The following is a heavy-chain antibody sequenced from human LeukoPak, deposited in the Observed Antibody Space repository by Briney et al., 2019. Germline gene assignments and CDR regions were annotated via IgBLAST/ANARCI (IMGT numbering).Heavy chain of an antibody. D-gene: IGHD6-13*01. CDR2: IYYRGST. CDR1: GGSINISY. CDR3: AGSGVYTGYDAFDI. Sequence: SETLSLTCTVSGGSINISYWSWLRQPPGKGLEWIGYIYYRGSTNYNPSLKSRVTISVDTSKNQYSLNLSSVTAADTAVYYCAGSGVYTGYDAFDIWGQGTRVTVSS. V-gene: IGHV4-59*08. J-gene: IGHJ3*02.